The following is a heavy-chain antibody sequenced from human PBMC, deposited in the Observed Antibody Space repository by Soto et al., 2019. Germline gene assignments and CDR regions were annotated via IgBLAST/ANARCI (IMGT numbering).Heavy chain of an antibody. D-gene: IGHD3-10*01. Sequence: GGSLILSCAASGFTIDNYGMSWVRQVPGKGLKRVSGMYWKDGNTHYADTVKGRFTISRDNAKNSLFLQLNSLRAEDTVLYYCVRSGDYRSGSYWYFFDYWGQGALVTVSS. CDR2: MYWKDGNT. CDR3: VRSGDYRSGSYWYFFDY. J-gene: IGHJ4*02. V-gene: IGHV3-20*04. CDR1: GFTIDNYG.